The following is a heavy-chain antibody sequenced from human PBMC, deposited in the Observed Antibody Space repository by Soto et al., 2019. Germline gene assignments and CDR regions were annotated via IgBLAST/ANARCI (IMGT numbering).Heavy chain of an antibody. Sequence: SVKVSCKASGGTFSSYTISWVRQAPGQGLEWMGRIIPILGIANYAQKFQGRVTITADKSTSTAYMELSSLRSEDTAVYYCARDRVRYFDWFAYGMDVWGQGTTVTVSS. V-gene: IGHV1-69*04. CDR3: ARDRVRYFDWFAYGMDV. J-gene: IGHJ6*02. CDR1: GGTFSSYT. D-gene: IGHD3-9*01. CDR2: IIPILGIA.